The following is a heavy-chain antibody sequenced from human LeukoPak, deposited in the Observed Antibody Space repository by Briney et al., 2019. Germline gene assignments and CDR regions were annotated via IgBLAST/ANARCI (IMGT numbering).Heavy chain of an antibody. Sequence: SETLSLTCAVYGGSFSGYYWSWIRQPPGKGLEWIGGINHSGSTNYNPSLKSRVTISVDTSKNQFSLKLSSVTAADTAVYYCARDPLGEYSSSFDYWGQGTLVTVSS. CDR2: INHSGST. CDR1: GGSFSGYY. D-gene: IGHD6-13*01. V-gene: IGHV4-34*01. J-gene: IGHJ4*02. CDR3: ARDPLGEYSSSFDY.